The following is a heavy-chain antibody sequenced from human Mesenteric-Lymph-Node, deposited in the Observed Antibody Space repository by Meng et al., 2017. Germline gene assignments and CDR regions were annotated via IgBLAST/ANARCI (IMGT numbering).Heavy chain of an antibody. CDR1: GFTFSSYA. Sequence: GESLQISCAASGFTFSSYALRWVRQAPGKGLEWVSGINSGGSATYYADSVKGRFTISRDNSKNTLYMQMNSLRVEDTAVYYGANGYSPDYWGQGTLVTVSS. D-gene: IGHD5-12*01. CDR2: INSGGSAT. V-gene: IGHV3-23*01. CDR3: ANGYSPDY. J-gene: IGHJ4*02.